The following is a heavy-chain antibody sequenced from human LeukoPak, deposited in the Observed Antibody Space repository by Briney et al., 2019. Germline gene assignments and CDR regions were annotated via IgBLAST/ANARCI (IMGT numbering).Heavy chain of an antibody. J-gene: IGHJ5*02. D-gene: IGHD3-3*01. V-gene: IGHV4-4*02. CDR3: ASWGTYYDFWSGYSRFDP. CDR2: IYHSGST. Sequence: SSETLSLTCAVFGGSISSSNWWSWVRQPPGKGLEWIGEIYHSGSTNYNPSLKSRVTISVDKSKNQFSLKLSSVTAADTAVYYCASWGTYYDFWSGYSRFDPWGQGTLVTVSS. CDR1: GGSISSSNW.